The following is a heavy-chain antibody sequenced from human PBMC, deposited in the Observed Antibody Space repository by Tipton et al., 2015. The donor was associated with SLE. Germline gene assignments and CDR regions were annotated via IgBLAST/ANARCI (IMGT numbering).Heavy chain of an antibody. J-gene: IGHJ6*03. CDR2: ISDVGGST. Sequence: SLRLSCAASGFGFGTYVMTWVRQAPGKGLKWVSGISDVGGSTFYADSVKDRFTIARDNSKNTLFLEMNSLRAEDTAVYYCAKVDLRGGYMDAWGKGTTVIVSS. V-gene: IGHV3-23*01. CDR3: AKVDLRGGYMDA. CDR1: GFGFGTYV. D-gene: IGHD3-3*01.